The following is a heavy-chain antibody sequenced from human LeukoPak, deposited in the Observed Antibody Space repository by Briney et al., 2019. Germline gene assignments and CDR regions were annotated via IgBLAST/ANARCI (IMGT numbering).Heavy chain of an antibody. V-gene: IGHV3-7*03. J-gene: IGHJ4*02. D-gene: IGHD4-23*01. CDR3: TREMVMIDY. Sequence: GGSLRLSCAASGITFSNYWMSWVRQAPGKGLEWVANIKQGGSEKYYVDSVKGRFTISRDNAKSSLYLQMNSLRAEDTAVYYCTREMVMIDYWGQGNLVTVSS. CDR2: IKQGGSEK. CDR1: GITFSNYW.